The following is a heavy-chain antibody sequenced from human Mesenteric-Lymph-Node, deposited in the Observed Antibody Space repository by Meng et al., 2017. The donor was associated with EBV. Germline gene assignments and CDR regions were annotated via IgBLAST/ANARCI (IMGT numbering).Heavy chain of an antibody. CDR1: GGSISSSNV. J-gene: IGHJ3*02. Sequence: QVEAQEAGPGGVKPSGTLSLNCGVSGGSISSSNVWSWGRQPPGKGLEWIGEIYHSGSTNYNPSLKSRVTISVDKSKNQFSLKLSSVTAADTAVYYCASLMVRGVIPDAFDIWGQGTMVTVSS. V-gene: IGHV4-4*02. D-gene: IGHD3-10*01. CDR2: IYHSGST. CDR3: ASLMVRGVIPDAFDI.